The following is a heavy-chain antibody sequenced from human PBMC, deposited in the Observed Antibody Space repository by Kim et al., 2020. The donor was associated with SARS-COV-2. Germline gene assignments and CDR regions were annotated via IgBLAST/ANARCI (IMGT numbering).Heavy chain of an antibody. J-gene: IGHJ6*02. CDR1: GFTFSSYS. CDR2: ISSSSSTI. D-gene: IGHD6-13*01. CDR3: ARLWGYSSSWYRAYYYYGMDV. V-gene: IGHV3-48*02. Sequence: GGSLRLSCAASGFTFSSYSMNWVRQAPGKGLEWVSYISSSSSTIYYADSVKGRFTISRDNAKNSLYLQMNSLRDEDTAVYYCARLWGYSSSWYRAYYYYGMDVWGQGTTVTVSS.